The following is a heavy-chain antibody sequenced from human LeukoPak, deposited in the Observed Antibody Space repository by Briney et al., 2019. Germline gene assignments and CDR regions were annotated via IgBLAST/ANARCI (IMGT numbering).Heavy chain of an antibody. CDR1: GGSISSYY. CDR2: IYYSGST. CDR3: ASFTVTNDAFDI. J-gene: IGHJ3*02. D-gene: IGHD4-11*01. Sequence: SETLSLTCTVSGGSISSYYWSWIRQPPGKGLEWIGYIYYSGSTNYNPSLKSRVTISVDTSKNQFSLKLSSVTPEDTAVYYCASFTVTNDAFDIWGQGTMVTVSS. V-gene: IGHV4-59*12.